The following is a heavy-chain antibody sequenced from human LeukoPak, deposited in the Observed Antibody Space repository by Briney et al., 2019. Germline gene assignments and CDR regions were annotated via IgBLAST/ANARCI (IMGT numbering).Heavy chain of an antibody. CDR3: AKDGGMRSDFDY. CDR2: IRYDGNSK. V-gene: IGHV3-30*02. Sequence: PGGSLRLSCAASGFTFSSYSMNWVRQAPGKGLEWVAFIRYDGNSKYYADSVKGRFTISRDNSKNTLFLQMNSLTVEDTAVYYCAKDGGMRSDFDYWGQGTLVTVSS. CDR1: GFTFSSYS. D-gene: IGHD3-3*01. J-gene: IGHJ4*02.